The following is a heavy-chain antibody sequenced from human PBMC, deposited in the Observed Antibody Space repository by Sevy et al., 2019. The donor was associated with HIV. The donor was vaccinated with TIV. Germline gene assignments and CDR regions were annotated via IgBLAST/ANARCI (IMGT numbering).Heavy chain of an antibody. Sequence: GGSLRLSCAASGFSFSVYWMSWVRQAPGKGLEWVATLKQDGSEKYYVDSVKGRFTISRDNAKNSLYLQMNSLRAEDMAVDYGVSVGVGGYSYSLDCWGQGTLVTVSS. V-gene: IGHV3-7*01. CDR3: VSVGVGGYSYSLDC. CDR1: GFSFSVYW. D-gene: IGHD5-18*01. J-gene: IGHJ4*02. CDR2: LKQDGSEK.